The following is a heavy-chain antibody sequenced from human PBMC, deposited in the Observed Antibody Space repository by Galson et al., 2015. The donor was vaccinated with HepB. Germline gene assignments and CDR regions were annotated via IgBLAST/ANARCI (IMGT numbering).Heavy chain of an antibody. V-gene: IGHV3-48*01. Sequence: SLRLSCAASGFTFDNFYMHWVRQAPGKGLEWVSYISSSSSTIYYADSVKGRFTISRDNAKNSLYLQMNSLRAEDTAVYYCARGAATIGSDYFDYWGQGTLVTVSS. CDR3: ARGAATIGSDYFDY. D-gene: IGHD5-12*01. J-gene: IGHJ4*02. CDR2: ISSSSSTI. CDR1: GFTFDNFY.